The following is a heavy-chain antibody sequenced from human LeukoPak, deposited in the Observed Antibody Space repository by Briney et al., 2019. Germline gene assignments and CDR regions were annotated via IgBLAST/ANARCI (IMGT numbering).Heavy chain of an antibody. V-gene: IGHV5-51*01. J-gene: IGHJ3*02. CDR1: GYSFTSYW. D-gene: IGHD5-18*01. CDR3: ARGDGYSYGRIIYAFDI. Sequence: GESLKISCKGSGYSFTSYWIGWVRQMPGEGLEWMGIIYPGDSDTRYSPSFQGQVTISADKSISTAYLQWSSLKASDTAMYYCARGDGYSYGRIIYAFDIWGQGTMVTVSS. CDR2: IYPGDSDT.